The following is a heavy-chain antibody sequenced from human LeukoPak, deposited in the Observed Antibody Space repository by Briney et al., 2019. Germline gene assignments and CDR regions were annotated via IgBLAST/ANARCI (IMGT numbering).Heavy chain of an antibody. CDR1: GFTFSSYG. Sequence: PGGSLRLSCAASGFTFSSYGMHWVRQAPGKGLEWVAFIRYDGSNKYYADSVKGRFTISRDNSKNTLYLQMNSPRAEDTAVYYCAKVVRYFDWFGFDYWGQGTLVTVSS. D-gene: IGHD3-9*01. J-gene: IGHJ4*02. CDR3: AKVVRYFDWFGFDY. CDR2: IRYDGSNK. V-gene: IGHV3-30*02.